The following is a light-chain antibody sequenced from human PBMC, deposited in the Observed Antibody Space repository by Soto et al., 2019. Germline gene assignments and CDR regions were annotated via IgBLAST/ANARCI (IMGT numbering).Light chain of an antibody. Sequence: EIVLTQSPGTLSLSPGERATLSCRASQSVSSSYLAWYQQKPGQAPRLLIYGAPSRATGIPDRFSGSGSGTDFTLTISSLDPEDFAVYYCQQRSNWPITFGQGTRLEIK. CDR1: QSVSSSY. J-gene: IGKJ5*01. V-gene: IGKV3D-20*02. CDR2: GAP. CDR3: QQRSNWPIT.